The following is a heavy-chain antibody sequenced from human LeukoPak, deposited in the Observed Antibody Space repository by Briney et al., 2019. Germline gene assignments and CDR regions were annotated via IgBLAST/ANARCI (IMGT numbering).Heavy chain of an antibody. CDR2: MNPNSGNT. D-gene: IGHD3-22*01. Sequence: ASVEVSCKASGYTFTSYDINWVRQATGQGLEWMGWMNPNSGNTGYAQKFQGRLTMTRNTSISTAYMELSSLSSEDTAMYYCARGFRSDSSGRKFDYWGQGALVTVSS. V-gene: IGHV1-8*01. CDR3: ARGFRSDSSGRKFDY. CDR1: GYTFTSYD. J-gene: IGHJ4*02.